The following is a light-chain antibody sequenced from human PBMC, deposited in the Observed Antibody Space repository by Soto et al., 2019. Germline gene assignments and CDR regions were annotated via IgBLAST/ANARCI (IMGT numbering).Light chain of an antibody. J-gene: IGKJ5*01. Sequence: DIQMTQSPSSLSASVGDRVTITCRASQDINNCLAWFQQKPGKAPQSLIYGASTLQSAVPSRFSGSGSGTDFTLTIISLQPEDFATYYCQQYKSYPITFGQGTRLEVK. CDR2: GAS. CDR1: QDINNC. CDR3: QQYKSYPIT. V-gene: IGKV1-16*01.